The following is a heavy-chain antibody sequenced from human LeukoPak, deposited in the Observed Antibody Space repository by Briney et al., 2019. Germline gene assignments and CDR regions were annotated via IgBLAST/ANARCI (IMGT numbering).Heavy chain of an antibody. CDR1: GFAFRNAW. Sequence: GGSLRLSCAASGFAFRNAWMTWVRQAPGKGLEWVGRIKSKTDGETTDYAAPVKGRFTISRDDSKDTLYLQMNSLKTEDTGVYYCTTDFGSSAADYYYYYYMDVWGKGTTVTVSS. CDR2: IKSKTDGETT. CDR3: TTDFGSSAADYYYYYYMDV. V-gene: IGHV3-15*01. D-gene: IGHD6-6*01. J-gene: IGHJ6*03.